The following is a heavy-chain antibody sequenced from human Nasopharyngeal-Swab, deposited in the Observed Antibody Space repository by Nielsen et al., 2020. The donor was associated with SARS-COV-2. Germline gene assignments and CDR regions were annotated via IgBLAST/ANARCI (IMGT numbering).Heavy chain of an antibody. J-gene: IGHJ6*02. CDR3: ARGSVFGVANGMDV. CDR2: ICRFGTDI. D-gene: IGHD3-3*01. Sequence: GESLKISCAASGFTFRDYSMNWVRPAPGKGLGWVSSICRFGTDIFHADSVKGRFSVFRDAANKSIYLQMRSLRAEDTAVYYCARGSVFGVANGMDVWGQGTTVTVSS. V-gene: IGHV3-21*01. CDR1: GFTFRDYS.